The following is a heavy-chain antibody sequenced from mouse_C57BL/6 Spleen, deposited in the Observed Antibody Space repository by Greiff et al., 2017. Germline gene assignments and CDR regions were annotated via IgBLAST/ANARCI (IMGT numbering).Heavy chain of an antibody. D-gene: IGHD1-1*01. V-gene: IGHV1-61*01. Sequence: QVQLQQPGAELVRPGSSVKLSCKASGYTFTSYRMDWVKQRPGQGLEWIGNIYPSDSETHYNQKFKDKATLTVDKSSSTAYMQLSSLTSEDSAVYYCALYYGSSYWYFDVWGTGTTVTVSS. CDR2: IYPSDSET. J-gene: IGHJ1*03. CDR1: GYTFTSYR. CDR3: ALYYGSSYWYFDV.